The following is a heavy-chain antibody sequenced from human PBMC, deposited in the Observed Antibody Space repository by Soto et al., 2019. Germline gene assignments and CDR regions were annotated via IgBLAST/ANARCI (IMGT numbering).Heavy chain of an antibody. CDR2: MNPNSGDT. D-gene: IGHD2-2*01. J-gene: IGHJ5*02. V-gene: IGHV1-8*01. CDR1: GYTLKNYN. Sequence: QVQLVQSGAEVKKPGASVKVSCKASGYTLKNYNINWVRQATGQGLDWMGWMNPNSGDTGSAQKFQGRVTMTRNTSLSTADMELRGLRFAYTAVDYCARAMTSNSPTRADGFDPWGQGTLVSVSS. CDR3: ARAMTSNSPTRADGFDP.